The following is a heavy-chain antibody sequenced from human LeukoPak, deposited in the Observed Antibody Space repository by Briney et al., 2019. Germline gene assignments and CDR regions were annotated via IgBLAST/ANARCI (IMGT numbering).Heavy chain of an antibody. CDR2: INPNSGGT. CDR3: ATHTFGGVIDLYYFDY. CDR1: GYTFTGYY. J-gene: IGHJ4*02. Sequence: GASVKVSCNTFGYTFTGYYMHWVRQAPGQGLEWMGWINPNSGGTNYAQKFQGRVTMTRDTSISTAYMELSRLRSDDTAVYYCATHTFGGVIDLYYFDYWGQGTLVTVSS. V-gene: IGHV1-2*02. D-gene: IGHD3-16*02.